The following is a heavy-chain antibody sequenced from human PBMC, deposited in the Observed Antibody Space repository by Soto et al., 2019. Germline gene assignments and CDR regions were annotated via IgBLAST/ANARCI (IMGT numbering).Heavy chain of an antibody. CDR3: ARENGYSSGNGFDI. V-gene: IGHV4-4*02. D-gene: IGHD6-19*01. CDR2: IYHSGST. J-gene: IGHJ3*02. CDR1: SGSISSSNW. Sequence: PSETLSLTCAVSSGSISSSNWWSWVRQPPGKGLEWIGEIYHSGSTNYNPSLKSRVTISVDKSKNQFSLKLSSVTAADTAVYYCARENGYSSGNGFDIWGQGTMVTVSS.